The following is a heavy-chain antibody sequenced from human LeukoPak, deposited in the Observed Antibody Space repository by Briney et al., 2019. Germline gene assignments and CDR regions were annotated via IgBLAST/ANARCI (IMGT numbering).Heavy chain of an antibody. D-gene: IGHD1-26*01. Sequence: SETLSLTCAVSGYSISSGYYWGWIRQPPGKGLERIGSIYHSGSTYYNPSLKSRVSISVDTSKNQFSLKLSSVTAADTAVYYCARWEGGSYYDFDYWGQGTLVTVSS. J-gene: IGHJ4*02. V-gene: IGHV4-38-2*01. CDR3: ARWEGGSYYDFDY. CDR2: IYHSGST. CDR1: GYSISSGYY.